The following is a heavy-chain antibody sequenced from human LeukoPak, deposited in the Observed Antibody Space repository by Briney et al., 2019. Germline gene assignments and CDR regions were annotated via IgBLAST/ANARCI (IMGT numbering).Heavy chain of an antibody. CDR2: ISYDGSNK. J-gene: IGHJ6*02. D-gene: IGHD1-26*01. CDR3: AKEFKTYFYYYYGMDV. Sequence: GGSLRLSCAASGFTFSSYGMHWVRQAPGKGLEWVAVISYDGSNKYYADSVKGRFTISRDNSKNTLYLQMNSLRAEDTAVYYCAKEFKTYFYYYYGMDVWGQGTLVTVSS. CDR1: GFTFSSYG. V-gene: IGHV3-30*18.